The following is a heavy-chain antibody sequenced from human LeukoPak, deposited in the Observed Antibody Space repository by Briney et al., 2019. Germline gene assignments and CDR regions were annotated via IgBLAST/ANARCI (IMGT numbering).Heavy chain of an antibody. Sequence: GGSLRLSCAASGFTFSSYAMHWVRQAPGKGLEWVAVISYDGSNKYYADSVKGRFTISRDNSKNTLYLQMNSLRAEDTAVYYCARSPYYFDYWGQGTLVTVSS. CDR3: ARSPYYFDY. CDR2: ISYDGSNK. CDR1: GFTFSSYA. J-gene: IGHJ4*02. V-gene: IGHV3-30*04.